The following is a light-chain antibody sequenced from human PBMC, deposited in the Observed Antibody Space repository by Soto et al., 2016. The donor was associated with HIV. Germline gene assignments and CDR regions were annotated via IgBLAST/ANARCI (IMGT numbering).Light chain of an antibody. J-gene: IGLJ2*01. CDR3: NSRDSNTHHVI. CDR2: GKN. V-gene: IGLV3-19*01. Sequence: SSELTQDPALSVALGQTVRITCQGDSLRTSYASWYQQKPGQAPVLVIYGKNNRPSGIPDRFSGSSSGNTASLTITGAQAEDEADYYCNSRDSNTHHVIFGGGTKLSVL. CDR1: SLRTSY.